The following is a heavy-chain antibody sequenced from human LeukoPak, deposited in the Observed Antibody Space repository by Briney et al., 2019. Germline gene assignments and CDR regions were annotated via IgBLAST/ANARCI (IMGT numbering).Heavy chain of an antibody. V-gene: IGHV4-30-2*01. D-gene: IGHD5-24*01. CDR3: ARGGYKFRYYFGY. Sequence: SQTLSLTCAVSGGSISSGGYSWSWIRQPPGKGLEWIGYIYHSGSTYYNPSLKSRVTISVDRSKNQFSLKLSSVTAADTAVYYCARGGYKFRYYFGYWGQGTLVTVSS. CDR1: GGSISSGGYS. J-gene: IGHJ4*02. CDR2: IYHSGST.